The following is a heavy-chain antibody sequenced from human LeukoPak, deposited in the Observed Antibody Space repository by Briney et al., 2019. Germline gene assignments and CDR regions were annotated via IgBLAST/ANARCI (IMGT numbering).Heavy chain of an antibody. J-gene: IGHJ4*02. D-gene: IGHD5-18*01. CDR2: ISSGSGTM. V-gene: IGHV3-48*02. CDR3: ARAGLGYSWVYEY. CDR1: GFTFNNYI. Sequence: PGGSLRLSCAASGFTFNNYIVTWVRQAPGRGLEWVSYISSGSGTMYYADSVKGRFTISRDNAKKSLYLQMNSLRDEDTAVYYCARAGLGYSWVYEYWGQGTLVTVSS.